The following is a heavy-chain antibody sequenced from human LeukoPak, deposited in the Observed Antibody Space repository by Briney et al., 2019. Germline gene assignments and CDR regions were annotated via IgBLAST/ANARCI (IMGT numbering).Heavy chain of an antibody. Sequence: PGGSLRLSCAASGFTFSSYWMSWVRQAPGKGLEWVANIKQDGSEKYYVDSVKGRFTISGDNAKNSLYLQMNSLRAEDTAVYYCARDLSTQLLWFGEFDYWGQGTLVTVSS. D-gene: IGHD3-10*01. V-gene: IGHV3-7*03. J-gene: IGHJ4*02. CDR2: IKQDGSEK. CDR1: GFTFSSYW. CDR3: ARDLSTQLLWFGEFDY.